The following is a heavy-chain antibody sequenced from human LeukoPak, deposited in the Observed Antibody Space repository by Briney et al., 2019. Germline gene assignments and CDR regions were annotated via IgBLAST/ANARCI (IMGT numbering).Heavy chain of an antibody. J-gene: IGHJ4*02. Sequence: SETLSLTCTVSGGSIVSSAYYWGWIRQPPGKWLEWISSIYYSVTTSYKTSLKSGATIFVDTSTNQCLLKLSAGAAADTAGYYCARHICSGGSCPDYFDIWGQGTLVTVAS. CDR1: GGSIVSSAYY. V-gene: IGHV4-39*01. D-gene: IGHD2-15*01. CDR2: IYYSVTT. CDR3: ARHICSGGSCPDYFDI.